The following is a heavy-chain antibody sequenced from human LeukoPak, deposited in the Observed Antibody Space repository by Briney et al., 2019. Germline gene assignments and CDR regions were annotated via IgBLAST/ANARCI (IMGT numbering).Heavy chain of an antibody. Sequence: TPSETLSLTCTVSGVSISNHYSSWIRQPPGKGLEWIGYIYYTGNTNYNPSLKSRVTISEDTSKNQVSLKLSSVTAADTAVYYCVRHSRVVAFDYWGQGNLVTVSS. J-gene: IGHJ4*02. CDR2: IYYTGNT. D-gene: IGHD2-15*01. CDR3: VRHSRVVAFDY. CDR1: GVSISNHY. V-gene: IGHV4-59*08.